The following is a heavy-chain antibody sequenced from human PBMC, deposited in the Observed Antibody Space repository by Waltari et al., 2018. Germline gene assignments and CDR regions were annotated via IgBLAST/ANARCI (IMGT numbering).Heavy chain of an antibody. J-gene: IGHJ4*02. D-gene: IGHD1-26*01. CDR2: IFNGVAT. CDR3: TRSTSSGEQIHFDY. Sequence: QVQLQESGPRLVKPSETLSLTCTVSGGSLERDYWTWVRQTPGTGLEWVGYIFNGVATNYDPPLMSRVSISLYVANRQFSLNLMSVTAADTAVYFCTRSTSSGEQIHFDYWGRGILVTVSS. CDR1: GGSLERDY. V-gene: IGHV4-59*01.